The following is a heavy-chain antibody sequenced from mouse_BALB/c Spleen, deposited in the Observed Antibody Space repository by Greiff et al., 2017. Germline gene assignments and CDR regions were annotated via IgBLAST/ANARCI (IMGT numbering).Heavy chain of an antibody. D-gene: IGHD2-10*02. V-gene: IGHV5-9-4*01. CDR1: GFTFSSYA. CDR3: ARGRYGNLDY. Sequence: EVKLVESGGGLVKPGGSLKLSCAASGFTFSSYAMSWVRQPPEKRLEWVAEISSGGSYTYYPDTVTGRFTISRDNAKNTLYLEMSSLRSEDTAMYYCARGRYGNLDYWGQGTTLTVSS. CDR2: ISSGGSYT. J-gene: IGHJ2*01.